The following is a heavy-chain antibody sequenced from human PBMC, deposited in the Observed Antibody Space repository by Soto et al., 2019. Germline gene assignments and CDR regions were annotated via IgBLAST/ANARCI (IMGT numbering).Heavy chain of an antibody. V-gene: IGHV4-61*01. CDR1: GASVSTGSDY. CDR3: ARGRIWFDT. CDR2: VYFSGST. J-gene: IGHJ5*02. Sequence: QVRLQEPGPGLVKPSEALSLTCTVSGASVSTGSDYWSWIRLPPGKGLEWFGYVYFSGSTKYNPSLESRVTISVDTSKNQFSLRLSSVTAADTAVYYCARGRIWFDTWGQGALVTVSS.